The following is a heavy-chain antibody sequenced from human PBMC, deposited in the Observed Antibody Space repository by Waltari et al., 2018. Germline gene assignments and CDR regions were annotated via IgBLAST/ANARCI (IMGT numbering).Heavy chain of an antibody. CDR1: GVTFSSYG. J-gene: IGHJ5*02. Sequence: EVQLVESGGGLVQPGGSLRLSCAASGVTFSSYGMNWVRQAPGKGLVWVSRIKGDGSITTYADSVKGRFTISRDNAKSTVYLQMNSLSAEDTAVYYCAKSDWFDPWGQGTLVTVSS. CDR3: AKSDWFDP. CDR2: IKGDGSIT. V-gene: IGHV3-74*01.